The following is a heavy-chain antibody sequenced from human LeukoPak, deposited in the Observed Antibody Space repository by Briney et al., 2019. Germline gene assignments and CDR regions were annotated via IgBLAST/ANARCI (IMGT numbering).Heavy chain of an antibody. CDR3: ARAPDYGEVGY. J-gene: IGHJ4*02. D-gene: IGHD4-17*01. Sequence: PSETLSLTCTVSGGSISSSSYYWGWIRQPPGKGLEWIGSIYYSGSTYYNPSLKSRVTISVDTSKNQFSLKLSSVTAADTAVYYCARAPDYGEVGYWGQGTLVTVSS. V-gene: IGHV4-39*07. CDR2: IYYSGST. CDR1: GGSISSSSYY.